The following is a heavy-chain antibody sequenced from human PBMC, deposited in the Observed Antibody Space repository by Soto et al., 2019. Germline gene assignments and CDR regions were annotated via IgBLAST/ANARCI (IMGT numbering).Heavy chain of an antibody. J-gene: IGHJ4*02. Sequence: GGSLRLSCAASGFTFSSYAMHWVRQAPGKGLEWVAVISYDGTNKNYADSVKGRFTISRDNSKKTLYLQMSSLRGEDTAVYYCARDTSAVTGTTGGFDYWGQGTLVTVSS. V-gene: IGHV3-30-3*01. CDR3: ARDTSAVTGTTGGFDY. CDR2: ISYDGTNK. D-gene: IGHD1-20*01. CDR1: GFTFSSYA.